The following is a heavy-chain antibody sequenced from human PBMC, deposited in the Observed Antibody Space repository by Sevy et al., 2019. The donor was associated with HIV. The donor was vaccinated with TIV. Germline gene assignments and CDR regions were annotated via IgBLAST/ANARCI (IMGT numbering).Heavy chain of an antibody. V-gene: IGHV3-15*01. CDR1: GFTFSNAW. D-gene: IGHD5-18*01. CDR3: ATFPYGNSYGSG. Sequence: GGSLRLSCAASGFTFSNAWMSWVRQAPGKGLEWVARIKMKSEGGTTDYAAPVKLRYTISRDDSQNTLYLQMNSLKTEDTGVYYCATFPYGNSYGSGWGQGTLVTVSS. CDR2: IKMKSEGGTT. J-gene: IGHJ4*02.